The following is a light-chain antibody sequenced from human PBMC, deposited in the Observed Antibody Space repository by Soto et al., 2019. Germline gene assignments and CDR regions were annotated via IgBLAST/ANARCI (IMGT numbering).Light chain of an antibody. CDR1: SSDVGSYNL. J-gene: IGLJ3*02. V-gene: IGLV2-23*01. CDR2: EGS. CDR3: CSYAGSSTWL. Sequence: QSALTQPASVSGSPGQSITISCTGTSSDVGSYNLVSWYQQHPGKAPKLMIYEGSKRPSGVSNRYSGSKSGNTASLTISGIQAEDEADYYCCSYAGSSTWLFGGGTKLTDL.